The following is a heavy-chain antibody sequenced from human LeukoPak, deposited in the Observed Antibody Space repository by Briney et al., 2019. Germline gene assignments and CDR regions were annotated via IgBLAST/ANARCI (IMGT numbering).Heavy chain of an antibody. Sequence: SETLSLTCTVSGGSISGYYWSWMRQPPGKGLEYIGYIDNFGSTNYNPSLKSRVIISIDMSKNQFSVKVTSVTAADTAVYYCARGGYNYGHYFDYWGQGTLVTVSS. CDR1: GGSISGYY. CDR2: IDNFGST. D-gene: IGHD5-18*01. J-gene: IGHJ4*02. V-gene: IGHV4-4*08. CDR3: ARGGYNYGHYFDY.